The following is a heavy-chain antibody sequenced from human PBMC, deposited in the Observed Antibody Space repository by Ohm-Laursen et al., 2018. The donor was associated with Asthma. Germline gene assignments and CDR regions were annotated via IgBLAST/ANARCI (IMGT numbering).Heavy chain of an antibody. V-gene: IGHV1-8*02. CDR1: GYTFTGYY. Sequence: ASVKVSCKASGYTFTGYYMHWVRQAPGQGLEWMGWVNPNSGNTDYAQRFQGRVTMTRNTTINTAYMELTSLRSDDTAVYYCAGPVRGVIPQHHRRYYYYYGMDVWGQGTTVTVSS. CDR2: VNPNSGNT. CDR3: AGPVRGVIPQHHRRYYYYYGMDV. D-gene: IGHD3-10*01. J-gene: IGHJ6*02.